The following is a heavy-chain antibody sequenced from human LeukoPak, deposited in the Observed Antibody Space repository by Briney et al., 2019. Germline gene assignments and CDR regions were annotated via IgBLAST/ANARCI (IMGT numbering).Heavy chain of an antibody. V-gene: IGHV4-61*02. CDR2: IYTSGST. D-gene: IGHD6-6*01. J-gene: IGHJ6*03. CDR3: ARDRSSSDDYYYYYYMDV. CDR1: GGSISSGSYY. Sequence: SSQTLSLTCTVSGGSISSGSYYWSWIRQPAGKGLEWIGRIYTSGSTNYNPSLKSRVTISVDTSKNQFSLKLSSVTAADTAVYYCARDRSSSDDYYYYYYMDVWGKGTTVTVSS.